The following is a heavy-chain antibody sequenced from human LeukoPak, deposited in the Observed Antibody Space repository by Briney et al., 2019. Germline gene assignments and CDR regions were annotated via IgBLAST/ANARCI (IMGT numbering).Heavy chain of an antibody. CDR1: VYTFTSYA. Sequence: ASVKVSCKSSVYTFTSYAMNWVRQAPGQGLEWMGWINTNTGNPTYAQGFTGRFVFSLDTSVSTAYLQISSLKAEDTAVYYCARRSSYYYYYMDVWGKGTTVTVSS. J-gene: IGHJ6*03. CDR3: ARRSSYYYYYMDV. V-gene: IGHV7-4-1*02. CDR2: INTNTGNP.